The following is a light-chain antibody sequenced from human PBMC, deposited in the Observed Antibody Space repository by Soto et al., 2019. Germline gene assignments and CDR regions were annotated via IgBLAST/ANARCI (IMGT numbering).Light chain of an antibody. Sequence: QSVLTQPPSVSGGPGQRVTICCTGSSSNIGARNDVHWYQHLPGTAPKLLVFGNNNRPSGVPDRFSGSKSGTSASLAITGLQAEDEADYYCESYDSSLSAYIFGTGTKVTVL. J-gene: IGLJ1*01. CDR2: GNN. V-gene: IGLV1-40*01. CDR3: ESYDSSLSAYI. CDR1: SSNIGARND.